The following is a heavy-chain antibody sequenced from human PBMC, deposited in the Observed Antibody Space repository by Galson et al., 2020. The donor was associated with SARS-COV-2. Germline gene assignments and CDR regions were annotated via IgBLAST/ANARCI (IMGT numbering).Heavy chain of an antibody. CDR1: GYTFSVYG. CDR3: ARAHSSGPDY. V-gene: IGHV3-33*01. Sequence: GESLKISCAASGYTFSVYGMHWVRQAPGRGLEWVAVIWYDGNNKNYADSVKGRFSISRETSKNTVNLQMNSLRAEDTAIYYCARAHSSGPDYWGQGTTVTVSS. D-gene: IGHD3-22*01. CDR2: IWYDGNNK. J-gene: IGHJ4*03.